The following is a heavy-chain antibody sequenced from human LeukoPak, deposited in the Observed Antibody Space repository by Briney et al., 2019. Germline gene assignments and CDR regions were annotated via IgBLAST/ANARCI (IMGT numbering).Heavy chain of an antibody. D-gene: IGHD5-18*01. CDR3: ARDLKAAMVASWFDP. CDR2: INPSGGST. V-gene: IGHV1-46*01. J-gene: IGHJ5*02. Sequence: ASVKVSCKASGYTFTSYYMHWVRQAPGQGLEWMGIINPSGGSTSYAQKFQGRVTMTRDMSTSTVYMELSSLRSEDTAVYYCARDLKAAMVASWFDPWGQGTLVTVSS. CDR1: GYTFTSYY.